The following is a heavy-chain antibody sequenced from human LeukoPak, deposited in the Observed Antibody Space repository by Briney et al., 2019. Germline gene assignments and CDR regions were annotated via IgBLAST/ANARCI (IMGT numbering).Heavy chain of an antibody. CDR2: IWYDGSNK. V-gene: IGHV3-33*01. Sequence: GGSLRLSCAASGFTFSSYGIHWVRQAPGKGLEWVAVIWYDGSNKYCADSVKGRFTISRDNSKNTLYLQMNSLRAEDTAVYYCARDRGSSAMDVWGQGTTVTVSS. CDR3: ARDRGSSAMDV. J-gene: IGHJ6*02. CDR1: GFTFSSYG. D-gene: IGHD3-16*01.